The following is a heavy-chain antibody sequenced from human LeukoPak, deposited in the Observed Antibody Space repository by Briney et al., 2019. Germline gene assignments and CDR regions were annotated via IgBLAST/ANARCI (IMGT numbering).Heavy chain of an antibody. V-gene: IGHV3-7*01. CDR3: ARSKGITMIVVEDY. Sequence: PGGSLRLSCVASGFTFSSYWMSWVRQAPGKGLEWVANIKQDGSEKYYVDSVKGRFTISRDNAKNSLYLQMNSLRADDTAVYYCARSKGITMIVVEDYWGQGTLVTVSS. CDR1: GFTFSSYW. CDR2: IKQDGSEK. D-gene: IGHD3-22*01. J-gene: IGHJ4*02.